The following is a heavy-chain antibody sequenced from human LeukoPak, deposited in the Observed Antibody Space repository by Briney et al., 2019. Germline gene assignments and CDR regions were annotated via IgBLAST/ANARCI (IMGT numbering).Heavy chain of an antibody. CDR3: ARPAYYDASSC. D-gene: IGHD3-22*01. CDR2: IIPIFGTT. CDR1: GGTFSNYA. J-gene: IGHJ4*02. V-gene: IGHV1-69*13. Sequence: GASVKVSCKASGGTFSNYAISWVRQAPSQGLEWMGGIIPIFGTTNYAQKFQGTVTITAAESTSTVYMKLGRLRSEDTVVSSCARPAYYDASSCWGQGPLVTVSS.